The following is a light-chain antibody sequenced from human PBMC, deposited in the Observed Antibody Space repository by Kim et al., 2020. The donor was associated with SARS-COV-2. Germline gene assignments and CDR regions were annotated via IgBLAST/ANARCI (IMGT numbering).Light chain of an antibody. CDR1: SSDVGGYNY. CDR2: DVS. CDR3: SSYTSSSTLGYV. Sequence: LTQPASVSGSPGQSITISCTGTSSDVGGYNYVSWYQQHPGKAPKLMIYDVSNRPSGVSNRFSGSKSGNTASLTISGLQAEDEADYYCSSYTSSSTLGYVFGTGTKVTVL. J-gene: IGLJ1*01. V-gene: IGLV2-14*03.